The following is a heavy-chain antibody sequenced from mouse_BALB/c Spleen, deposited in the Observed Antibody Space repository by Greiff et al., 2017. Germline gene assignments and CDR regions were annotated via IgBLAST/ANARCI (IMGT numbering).Heavy chain of an antibody. Sequence: EVQLVESGPSLVKPSQTLSLTCSVTGDSITSGYWNWIRKFPGNKLEYMGYISYSGSTYYNPSLKSRISITRDTSKNQYYLQLNSVTTEDTATYYCAKSYDGYYAWFAYWGQGTLVTVSA. V-gene: IGHV3-8*02. D-gene: IGHD2-3*01. CDR1: GDSITSGY. J-gene: IGHJ3*01. CDR3: AKSYDGYYAWFAY. CDR2: ISYSGST.